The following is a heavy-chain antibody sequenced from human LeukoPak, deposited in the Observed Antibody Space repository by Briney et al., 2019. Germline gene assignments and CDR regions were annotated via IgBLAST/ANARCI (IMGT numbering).Heavy chain of an antibody. CDR1: GFTFSSYA. Sequence: QPGGSLRLSCAASGFTFSSYAMSWVRQAPGKGLEWVANIKQDGSEKYYVDSVKGRFTISRDNAKNSLYLQMNSLRAEDTAVYYCAREEDWGQGTLVTVSS. CDR2: IKQDGSEK. V-gene: IGHV3-7*01. CDR3: AREED. J-gene: IGHJ4*02.